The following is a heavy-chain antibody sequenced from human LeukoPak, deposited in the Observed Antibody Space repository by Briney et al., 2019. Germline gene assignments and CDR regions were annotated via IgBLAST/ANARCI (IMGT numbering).Heavy chain of an antibody. D-gene: IGHD4-17*01. J-gene: IGHJ4*02. CDR2: IWHDGSKT. Sequence: GTSLRLSCVASGFIFSRYDMHWVRQAPGKGLEWVALIWHDGSKTHYADSVKGRFIISRDDSKSTLYVQMNSLRVEDTAVYYCARDPATVTSHFDYWGQGALVTVSS. V-gene: IGHV3-33*01. CDR1: GFIFSRYD. CDR3: ARDPATVTSHFDY.